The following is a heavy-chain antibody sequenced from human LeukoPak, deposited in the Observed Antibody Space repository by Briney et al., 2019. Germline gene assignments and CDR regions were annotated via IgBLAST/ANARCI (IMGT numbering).Heavy chain of an antibody. Sequence: PSETLSLTCAVSGGSISSSNWWSWVRQPPGKGLEWIGEIYHSGSTNYNPSLKSRVTISVDKSKNQFSLKLSSVTAADTAVYYCARDKAYYDSGWVAFDIWGQGTMVTASS. CDR3: ARDKAYYDSGWVAFDI. CDR2: IYHSGST. J-gene: IGHJ3*02. D-gene: IGHD3-22*01. V-gene: IGHV4-4*02. CDR1: GGSISSSNW.